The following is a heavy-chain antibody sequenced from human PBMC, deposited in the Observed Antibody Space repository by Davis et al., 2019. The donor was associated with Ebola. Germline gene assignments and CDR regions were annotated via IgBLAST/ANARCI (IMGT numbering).Heavy chain of an antibody. D-gene: IGHD6-19*01. V-gene: IGHV3-30-3*01. J-gene: IGHJ6*02. Sequence: GESLKISCAASGFTFSSYAMHWVRQAPGKGLEWVAVISYDGSNKYYADSVKGRFTISRDNAKNTLYLQMNSLRAEDTAVYYCVREEYSSGWYSNYYGMDVWGQGTTVTVSS. CDR1: GFTFSSYA. CDR2: ISYDGSNK. CDR3: VREEYSSGWYSNYYGMDV.